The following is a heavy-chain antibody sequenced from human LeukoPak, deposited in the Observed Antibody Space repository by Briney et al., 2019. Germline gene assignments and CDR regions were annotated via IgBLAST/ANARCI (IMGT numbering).Heavy chain of an antibody. V-gene: IGHV3-23*01. J-gene: IGHJ4*02. D-gene: IGHD6-6*01. Sequence: GGSLRLSCAASGFTFNSYAMSWVRQAPGKGPEWVATISGNGGSRYYADSVKGRVTISRDNAKNSLYLQMNSLRAEDTAVYYCARVELFPSSLDYWGQGTLVTVSS. CDR2: ISGNGGSR. CDR3: ARVELFPSSLDY. CDR1: GFTFNSYA.